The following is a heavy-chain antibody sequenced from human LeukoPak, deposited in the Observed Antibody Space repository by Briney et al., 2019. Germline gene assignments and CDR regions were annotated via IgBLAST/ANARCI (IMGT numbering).Heavy chain of an antibody. J-gene: IGHJ5*02. V-gene: IGHV4-4*07. D-gene: IGHD3-22*01. Sequence: YNPSLKSRVTMSVDTSKNQFSLKLSSVTAADTAVYYCARTIYDSSGYTRRNWFDPWGQGTLVTVSS. CDR3: ARTIYDSSGYTRRNWFDP.